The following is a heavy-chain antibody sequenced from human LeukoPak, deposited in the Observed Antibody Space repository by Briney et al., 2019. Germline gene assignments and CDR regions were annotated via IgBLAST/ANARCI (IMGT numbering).Heavy chain of an antibody. Sequence: ASVKVSCKASGYTFTNYDINWVRQATGQGPEWMGWMNPKSGNTGYAQKFQGRVTMTRNTSISTAYMELSSLKSDDTAVYYCARDRNSGSSLDIWGQGTLLTVSS. J-gene: IGHJ3*02. CDR3: ARDRNSGSSLDI. D-gene: IGHD6-6*01. V-gene: IGHV1-8*01. CDR2: MNPKSGNT. CDR1: GYTFTNYD.